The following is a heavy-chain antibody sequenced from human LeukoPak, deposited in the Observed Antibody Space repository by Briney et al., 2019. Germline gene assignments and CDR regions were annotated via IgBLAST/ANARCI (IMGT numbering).Heavy chain of an antibody. CDR1: GFTVSSNY. CDR2: IYSGGST. CDR3: HLGSMVRGVIITSNYFDY. D-gene: IGHD3-10*01. J-gene: IGHJ4*02. Sequence: GGSLRLPCAASGFTVSSNYMSWVRQAPGKGLEWVSVIYSGGSTYYADSVKGRFTISRDNSKNTLYPQMNSLRAEDTAVYYCHLGSMVRGVIITSNYFDYWGQGTLVTVSS. V-gene: IGHV3-53*01.